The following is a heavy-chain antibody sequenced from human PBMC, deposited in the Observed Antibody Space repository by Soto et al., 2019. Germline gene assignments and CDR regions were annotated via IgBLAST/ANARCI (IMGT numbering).Heavy chain of an antibody. CDR3: ASGYIYPSDY. V-gene: IGHV4-31*03. CDR2: IYSDGRT. D-gene: IGHD6-25*01. CDR1: GASVTSGGYY. Sequence: QVQLQESGPGLVKPSQTLSVTCTVSGASVTSGGYYWTWIRQHSGKGLEWIGHIYSDGRTYYSPSLQGRLTVSLDMSKNQFSLRLTSVTVADTAVYYCASGYIYPSDYWGQGTLVAVSS. J-gene: IGHJ4*02.